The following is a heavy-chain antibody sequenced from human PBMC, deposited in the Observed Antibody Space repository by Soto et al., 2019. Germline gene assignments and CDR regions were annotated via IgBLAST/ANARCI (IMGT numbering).Heavy chain of an antibody. CDR2: IYYSGST. D-gene: IGHD3-9*01. Sequence: LSLTCTVSGGSISSYYWSWIRQPPGKGLEWIGYIYYSGSTNYNPSLKSRVTISVDTSKNQFSLKLSSVTAADTAVYYCASTHGARKSYDTLTGYYQTSMYYFDYWGQGTLVTVSS. CDR3: ASTHGARKSYDTLTGYYQTSMYYFDY. CDR1: GGSISSYY. V-gene: IGHV4-59*01. J-gene: IGHJ4*02.